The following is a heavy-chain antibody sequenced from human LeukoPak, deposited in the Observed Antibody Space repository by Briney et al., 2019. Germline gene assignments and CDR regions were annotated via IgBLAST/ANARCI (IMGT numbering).Heavy chain of an antibody. D-gene: IGHD1-26*01. CDR1: GFTFSSYS. V-gene: IGHV3-21*01. Sequence: PGGSLRLSCAASGFTFSSYSMNWVRQAPGKGLEWVSLISSSSSYKYYADSVKGRFTISRDNAKNSLYLQMNSLRAEDTAVYYCGKISGRAFDYWGQGILVTVSS. CDR2: ISSSSSYK. CDR3: GKISGRAFDY. J-gene: IGHJ4*02.